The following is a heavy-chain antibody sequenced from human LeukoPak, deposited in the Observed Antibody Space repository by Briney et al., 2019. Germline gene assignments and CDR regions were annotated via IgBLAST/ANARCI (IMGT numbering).Heavy chain of an antibody. Sequence: SETLSLTCAVSGGSISSGGYSWSWIRQSPGKGLEWIGYIYYSGRTNYNPSLKSRVTISVDTSKNQFPLKLSSVTAADTAVYYCARHVEQWLTPFDYWGQGTLVTVSS. D-gene: IGHD6-19*01. CDR1: GGSISSGGYS. CDR2: IYYSGRT. V-gene: IGHV4-61*08. J-gene: IGHJ4*02. CDR3: ARHVEQWLTPFDY.